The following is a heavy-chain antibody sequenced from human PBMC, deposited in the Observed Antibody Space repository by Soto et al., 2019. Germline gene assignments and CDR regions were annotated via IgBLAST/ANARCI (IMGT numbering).Heavy chain of an antibody. CDR2: INHSGSN. Sequence: QVQLQQWGAGLLKPSETLSLTCAVYGGSFSGYYWSWIRQPPGKGLEWIGEINHSGSNNYNPSLKSRVTISVDTSKNQFSLKLSSVTAADTAVYYCARASRGVVVTGRSFDYWGQGTLVTVSS. CDR1: GGSFSGYY. V-gene: IGHV4-34*01. D-gene: IGHD2-21*02. J-gene: IGHJ4*02. CDR3: ARASRGVVVTGRSFDY.